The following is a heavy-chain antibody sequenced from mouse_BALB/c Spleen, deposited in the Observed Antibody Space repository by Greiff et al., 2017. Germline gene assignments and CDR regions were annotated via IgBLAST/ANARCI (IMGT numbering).Heavy chain of an antibody. D-gene: IGHD2-10*02. Sequence: EVQLVESGGGLVQPGGSLKLSCAASGFTFSDYYMYWVRQTPEKRLEWVATISDGGSYTYYPDSVKGRLTISRDNAKNNLYLQMSSLKSEDTAMYYCARGVWSYYAIDYWGQGTSVTVSS. CDR2: ISDGGSYT. CDR3: ARGVWSYYAIDY. J-gene: IGHJ4*01. V-gene: IGHV5-4*02. CDR1: GFTFSDYY.